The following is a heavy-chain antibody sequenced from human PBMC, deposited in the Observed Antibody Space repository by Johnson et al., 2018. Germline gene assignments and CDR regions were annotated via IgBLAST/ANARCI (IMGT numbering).Heavy chain of an antibody. D-gene: IGHD1-26*01. CDR2: MNPNSGNT. J-gene: IGHJ4*02. CDR1: GYTFTSYD. Sequence: QVQLVQSGAEVKKXGASVKVXCKASGYTFTSYDINWVRQATGQGLEWMGWMNPNSGNTDYAQKFQGRVTMTTSTSISTAYVELSSLRSEDTAVYYCARVRGMGATYYFDYWGQGTLVTVSS. CDR3: ARVRGMGATYYFDY. V-gene: IGHV1-8*01.